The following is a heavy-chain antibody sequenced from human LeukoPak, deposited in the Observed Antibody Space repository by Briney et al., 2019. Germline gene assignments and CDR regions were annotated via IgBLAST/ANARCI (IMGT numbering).Heavy chain of an antibody. CDR3: AKDHLPGIVVVGRDY. CDR2: INCSGGTT. J-gene: IGHJ4*02. Sequence: PGGTLRLSCAASGFTFSNYGMSWVRQPPGKGLEWIAAINCSGGTTYYEDSVKGRFTISRDNPNNTLFLQLNSLRAEGSAVYYCAKDHLPGIVVVGRDYWGQGILVTVSS. D-gene: IGHD6-19*01. V-gene: IGHV3-23*01. CDR1: GFTFSNYG.